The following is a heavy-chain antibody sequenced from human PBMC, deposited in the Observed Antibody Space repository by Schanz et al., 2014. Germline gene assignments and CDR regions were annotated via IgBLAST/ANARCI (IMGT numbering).Heavy chain of an antibody. J-gene: IGHJ4*02. Sequence: QVQLVDSGGGLVQPGGSLRLSCEASGFTFSDYYLTWIRQAPGKGLEWVSDISDSGDSTHYADSVKGRFTISRDNAKNALFLQMNSLSAEDAAVYYCAKVAPAATYLDSWGLGTLVTVSS. CDR1: GFTFSDYY. D-gene: IGHD2-2*01. CDR3: AKVAPAATYLDS. CDR2: ISDSGDST. V-gene: IGHV3-11*01.